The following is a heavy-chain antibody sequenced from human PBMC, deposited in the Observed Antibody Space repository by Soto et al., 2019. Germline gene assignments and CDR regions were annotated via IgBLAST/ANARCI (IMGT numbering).Heavy chain of an antibody. D-gene: IGHD6-6*01. CDR1: GLIFSDYH. CDR2: IRRKANSYTT. Sequence: EVQLVESGGGLVQPGGSLRLSCAASGLIFSDYHMDWVRQAPGKGVEWVGRIRRKANSYTTQYAASVKVRFTVSRDDSMNSLYLPTNSLKSEDTAVFYSAMLGVSSGGSSGMDVWGQGTTVTVSS. CDR3: AMLGVSSGGSSGMDV. J-gene: IGHJ6*02. V-gene: IGHV3-72*01.